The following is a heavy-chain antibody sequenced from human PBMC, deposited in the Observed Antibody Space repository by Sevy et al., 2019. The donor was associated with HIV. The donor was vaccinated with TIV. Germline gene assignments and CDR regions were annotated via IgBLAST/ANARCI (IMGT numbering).Heavy chain of an antibody. CDR3: AKPYYNGWQAFGY. D-gene: IGHD3-10*01. J-gene: IGHJ4*02. V-gene: IGHV3-23*01. CDR1: GFTFSNTG. Sequence: GGSLRLSCAASGFTFSNTGMRWVRQAPGKGLEWVSGISGSGDRTSYADSVKGRLTISRDNSKNTLYLQMNSLRAEDTALYYCAKPYYNGWQAFGYWGQGTLVTVSS. CDR2: ISGSGDRT.